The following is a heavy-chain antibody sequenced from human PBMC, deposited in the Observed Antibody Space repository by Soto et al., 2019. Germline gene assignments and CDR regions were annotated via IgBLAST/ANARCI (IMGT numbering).Heavy chain of an antibody. CDR2: IIPIFGTA. CDR1: GGTFSSYA. V-gene: IGHV1-69*06. J-gene: IGHJ6*02. Sequence: SVKGSCKASGGTFSSYAISWVRQAPGQGLEWMGGIIPIFGTANYAQKFQGRVTITADKSTSTAYMELSSLRSEDTAVYYCARELWAYCGGDGSLYYHYGTDVRR. CDR3: ARELWAYCGGDGSLYYHYGTDV. D-gene: IGHD2-21*02.